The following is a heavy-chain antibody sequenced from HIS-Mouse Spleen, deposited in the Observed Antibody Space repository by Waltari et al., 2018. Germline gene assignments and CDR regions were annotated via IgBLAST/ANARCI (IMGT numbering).Heavy chain of an antibody. CDR1: GFTFDDYA. D-gene: IGHD1-26*01. CDR3: ATGLVGATTGFDY. V-gene: IGHV3-9*01. J-gene: IGHJ4*02. CDR2: ISWNSGSI. Sequence: EVQLVESGGGLVQPGRSLRLSCAASGFTFDDYAMHWVRQAPGKGLEWVSGISWNSGSIGYADSVKGRFTISRDNAKNSLYLQMNSLRAEDTALYYCATGLVGATTGFDYWGQGTLVTVSS.